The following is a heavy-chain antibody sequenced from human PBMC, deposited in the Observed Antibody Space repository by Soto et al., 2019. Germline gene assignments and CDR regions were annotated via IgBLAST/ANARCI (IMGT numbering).Heavy chain of an antibody. CDR3: ARDQRLAVAGPGDWFDP. J-gene: IGHJ5*02. Sequence: QVQLQESGPGLVKPSETLSLTCTVSGGSISSYYWSWIRQPPGKGLEWIGYIYYSGSTNYNPSLKSRVTISVDTSKNQCSLKLSSVTAADTAVYYCARDQRLAVAGPGDWFDPWGQGTLVTVSS. D-gene: IGHD6-19*01. CDR1: GGSISSYY. CDR2: IYYSGST. V-gene: IGHV4-59*01.